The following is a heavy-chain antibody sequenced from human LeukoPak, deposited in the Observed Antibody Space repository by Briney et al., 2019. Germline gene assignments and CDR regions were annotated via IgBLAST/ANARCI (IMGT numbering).Heavy chain of an antibody. CDR2: INPSGGST. CDR1: GYTFTNYY. V-gene: IGHV1-46*01. Sequence: ASVKVSCKASGYTFTNYYLYWVRQTPGQGLEWMGIINPSGGSTTYAQNFRGRVTMTRDTSTNTVYMELSSLTSEDTAVYYCARDSSTGTTGCGYWGQGTLVTVSS. J-gene: IGHJ4*02. D-gene: IGHD1-1*01. CDR3: ARDSSTGTTGCGY.